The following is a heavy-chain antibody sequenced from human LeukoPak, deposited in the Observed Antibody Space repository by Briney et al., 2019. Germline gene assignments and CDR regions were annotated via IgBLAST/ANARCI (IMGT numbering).Heavy chain of an antibody. CDR2: ISSSSSYI. V-gene: IGHV3-21*01. Sequence: GGSLRLSCAASGFTFSSYSMNWVRQAPGKGLEWVSSISSSSSYIYYADSVKGRFTISRDNAKSSLYLQMNSLRAEDTAVYYCARDHSVAAAGTWYYWGQGTLVTVSS. J-gene: IGHJ4*02. D-gene: IGHD6-13*01. CDR1: GFTFSSYS. CDR3: ARDHSVAAAGTWYY.